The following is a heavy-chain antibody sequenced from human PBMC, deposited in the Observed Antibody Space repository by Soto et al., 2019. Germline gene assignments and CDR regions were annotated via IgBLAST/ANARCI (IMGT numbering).Heavy chain of an antibody. Sequence: GASVKVSCKASGYTFTSYGFSWVRQAPGQGLEWVGWISANNGDTNSAKTLQGGVTLTTDTSTGTAYMDLTSLRSDDTAVYYCARDFRSSCTGSSCIYFDYWGQGTQVTVSS. CDR3: ARDFRSSCTGSSCIYFDY. CDR1: GYTFTSYG. J-gene: IGHJ4*02. CDR2: ISANNGDT. V-gene: IGHV1-18*01. D-gene: IGHD2-15*01.